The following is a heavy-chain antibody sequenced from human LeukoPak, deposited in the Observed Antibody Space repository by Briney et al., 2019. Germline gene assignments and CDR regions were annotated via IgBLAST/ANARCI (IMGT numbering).Heavy chain of an antibody. CDR3: ARGPYCSSTSCYAQAYYYYYYYMDV. CDR1: GYTFTSYG. V-gene: IGHV1-18*01. D-gene: IGHD2-2*01. CDR2: ISAYNGNT. J-gene: IGHJ6*03. Sequence: ASVKVSCKASGYTFTSYGISWVRQAPGQGLEWMGWISAYNGNTNYAQKLQGRVTMTTDTSTSTAYMELRSLRSDDTAVYYCARGPYCSSTSCYAQAYYYYYYYMDVWGKGTTVTVSS.